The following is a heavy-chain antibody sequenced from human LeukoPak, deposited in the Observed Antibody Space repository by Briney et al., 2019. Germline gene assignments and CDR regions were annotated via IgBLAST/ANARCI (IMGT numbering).Heavy chain of an antibody. CDR3: AKGIYSSGWSYFDY. CDR2: ISSSSYI. Sequence: PGGSLRLSCAASGFTFSSYSMNWVRQAPGEGLEWVSSISSSSYIYYADSVKGRFTISRDNAKNSLYLQMNSLRAEDTAVYYCAKGIYSSGWSYFDYWGHGTLVTVSS. CDR1: GFTFSSYS. J-gene: IGHJ4*01. V-gene: IGHV3-21*04. D-gene: IGHD6-19*01.